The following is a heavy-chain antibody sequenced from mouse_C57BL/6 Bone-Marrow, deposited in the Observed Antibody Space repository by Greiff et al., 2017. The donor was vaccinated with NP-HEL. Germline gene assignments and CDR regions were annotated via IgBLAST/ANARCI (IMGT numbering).Heavy chain of an antibody. V-gene: IGHV5-9-1*02. CDR2: ISSGGDYI. J-gene: IGHJ2*01. CDR3: TREVPYDYVYYFDY. CDR1: GFTFSSYA. D-gene: IGHD2-4*01. Sequence: DVQLVESGEGLVKPGGSLKLSCAASGFTFSSYAMSWVRQTPEKRLEWVAYISSGGDYIYYADTVKGRFTISRDNARNTLYLQMSSLKSEDTAMYYCTREVPYDYVYYFDYWGQGTTLTVSS.